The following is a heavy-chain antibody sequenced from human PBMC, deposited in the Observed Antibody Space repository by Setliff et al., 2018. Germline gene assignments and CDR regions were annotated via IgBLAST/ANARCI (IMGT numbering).Heavy chain of an antibody. CDR2: IKSNVDGGTA. V-gene: IGHV3-15*01. CDR3: TTVGLRGPFG. J-gene: IGHJ4*02. D-gene: IGHD3-10*01. Sequence: PGESLTLSCAASGFTFTTAWMTWVRQAPGKGLEWVGRIKSNVDGGTAHYAAPVEGRFTISRDDSKTALYLQMDNMKTEDTAVYYCTTVGLRGPFGWGQGTLVTVSS. CDR1: GFTFTTAW.